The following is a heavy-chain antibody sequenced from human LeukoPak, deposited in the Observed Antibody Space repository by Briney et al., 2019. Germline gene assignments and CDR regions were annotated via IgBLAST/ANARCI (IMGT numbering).Heavy chain of an antibody. CDR1: GGSISSYY. CDR2: IYTSGST. J-gene: IGHJ6*03. D-gene: IGHD2-15*01. CDR3: ARVVKSEDYCYYYFMDV. Sequence: PSETLSLTCTVSGGSISSYYWSWIRQPAGKGLEWIGRIYTSGSTNYNPSLTCRVTMSVDTSKNQVPLKLSTVPAADTAVYYRARVVKSEDYCYYYFMDVWGKGTTVTVSS. V-gene: IGHV4-4*07.